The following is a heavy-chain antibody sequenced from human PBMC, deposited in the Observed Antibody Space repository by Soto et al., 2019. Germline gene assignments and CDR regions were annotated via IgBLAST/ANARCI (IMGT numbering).Heavy chain of an antibody. Sequence: SETLSLTCSVSGGSISSYYWSWMRQPAGKGLEWVGRIYTSGSINYNPSLKSRVTMSVDTSKNQFSLKLSSVTAADTAVYYCARDQGYCSSTSCSNWFDPWGQGTLVTVSS. CDR2: IYTSGSI. V-gene: IGHV4-4*07. CDR3: ARDQGYCSSTSCSNWFDP. D-gene: IGHD2-2*01. CDR1: GGSISSYY. J-gene: IGHJ5*02.